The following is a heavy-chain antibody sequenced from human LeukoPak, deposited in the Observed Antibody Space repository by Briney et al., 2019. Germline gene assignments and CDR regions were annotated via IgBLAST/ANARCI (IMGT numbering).Heavy chain of an antibody. CDR1: GYTFTSYA. Sequence: ASVKVSCKASGYTFTSYAMHWVRQAPGQRLEGMGWINAGNGNTKYSQKFQGRVTITRDTSASTAYMELSSLRSEDTAVYYCARDNQSGWYTSGWFDPWGQGTLVTVSS. J-gene: IGHJ5*02. CDR3: ARDNQSGWYTSGWFDP. CDR2: INAGNGNT. V-gene: IGHV1-3*01. D-gene: IGHD6-19*01.